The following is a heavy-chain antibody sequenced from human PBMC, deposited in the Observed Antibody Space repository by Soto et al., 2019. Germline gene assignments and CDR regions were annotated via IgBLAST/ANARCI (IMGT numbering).Heavy chain of an antibody. J-gene: IGHJ6*03. D-gene: IGHD2-8*01. CDR1: GFTVSSNY. CDR2: IYSGGST. Sequence: PGGSLRLSCAASGFTVSSNYMSWVRQAPGKGLEWVSVIYSGGSTYYADSVKGRFTISRDNSKNTLYLQMNSLRAEDTAVYYCARDGHCTNGVCYRGYYYYMDVWGKGTTVTVSS. CDR3: ARDGHCTNGVCYRGYYYYMDV. V-gene: IGHV3-66*01.